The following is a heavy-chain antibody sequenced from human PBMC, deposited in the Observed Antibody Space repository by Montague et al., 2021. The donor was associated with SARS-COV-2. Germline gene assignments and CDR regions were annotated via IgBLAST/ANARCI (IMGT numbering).Heavy chain of an antibody. V-gene: IGHV4-38-2*01. CDR1: GYSISSGYY. D-gene: IGHD3-10*01. CDR3: ARWYYGSGSYPH. Sequence: SETLSLTCSVSGYSISSGYYWGWIRQPPGKGLEWIGNIYQSGGTYYSPSLKSRVTVSVDTSKNQFSLRLSSVTAADTAVYYCARWYYGSGSYPHWGQGTLVTVSS. J-gene: IGHJ4*02. CDR2: IYQSGGT.